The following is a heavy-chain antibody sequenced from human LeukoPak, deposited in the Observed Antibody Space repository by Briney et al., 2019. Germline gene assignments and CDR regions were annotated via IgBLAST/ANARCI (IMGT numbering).Heavy chain of an antibody. Sequence: GGSLRLSCAASGFTLSNAWMNWVRQAPGKGLEWVAVISYDGSNKYYADSVKGRFTISRDNSKNTLYLQMNSLRAEDTAVYYCAAWELLAWGQGTMVTVSS. D-gene: IGHD1-26*01. CDR2: ISYDGSNK. V-gene: IGHV3-30*03. CDR1: GFTLSNAW. CDR3: AAWELLA. J-gene: IGHJ3*01.